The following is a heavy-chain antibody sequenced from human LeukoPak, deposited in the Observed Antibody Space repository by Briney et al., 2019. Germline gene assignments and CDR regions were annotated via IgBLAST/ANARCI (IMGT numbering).Heavy chain of an antibody. V-gene: IGHV3-9*01. J-gene: IGHJ3*02. CDR3: TKGNWGSAFDI. CDR1: GFTFEDYT. D-gene: IGHD3-16*01. CDR2: INWNSGSM. Sequence: GRSLRLSCAASGFTFEDYTMRWVRQAPGKGLEWVSGINWNSGSMVYADSVKGRFTISRDNAKNSLYLQMNSLRAEDTALYYCTKGNWGSAFDIWGQGTMVTVSS.